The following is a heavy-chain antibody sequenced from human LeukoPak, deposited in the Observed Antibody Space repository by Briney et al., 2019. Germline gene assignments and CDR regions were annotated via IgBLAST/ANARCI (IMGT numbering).Heavy chain of an antibody. Sequence: GESLKISCKGSGYRFTNYWIGWVRQMPGKGLEWMGIIDPDDSQSSYSPSFEGQVTISVDKSIRTAYLQWDSLKTSDTAMYYCARHGVAGRAYYYYYMDVWGKGTTVSVSS. D-gene: IGHD6-19*01. CDR2: IDPDDSQS. CDR1: GYRFTNYW. V-gene: IGHV5-51*01. J-gene: IGHJ6*03. CDR3: ARHGVAGRAYYYYYMDV.